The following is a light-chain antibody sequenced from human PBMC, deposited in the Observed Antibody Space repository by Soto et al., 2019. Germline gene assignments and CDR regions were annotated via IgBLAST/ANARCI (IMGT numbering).Light chain of an antibody. CDR3: AAWDDSLNGPLYV. Sequence: QPVLTQPHSASGTPGQRVTISCSGSSSNIGSNTVNWYQQLPGTAPKLLIYSNNQRPSGVPDRFSGSKSGTSASLAISGLQSEDEADYYCAAWDDSLNGPLYVFGTGTKLTVL. V-gene: IGLV1-44*01. J-gene: IGLJ1*01. CDR2: SNN. CDR1: SSNIGSNT.